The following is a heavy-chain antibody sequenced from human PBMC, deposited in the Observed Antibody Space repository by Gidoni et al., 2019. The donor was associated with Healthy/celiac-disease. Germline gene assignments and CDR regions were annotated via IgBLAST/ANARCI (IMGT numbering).Heavy chain of an antibody. V-gene: IGHV3-30*18. CDR2: ISYDGSNK. CDR3: AKDKGIVVVKYYFDY. J-gene: IGHJ4*02. CDR1: GFTFSSYG. D-gene: IGHD3-22*01. Sequence: VQLVESGGGVVQPGRSLRLSCAASGFTFSSYGMHWVRQAPGKGLEWVAVISYDGSNKYYADSVKGRFTISRDNSKNTLYLQMNSLRAEDTAVYYCAKDKGIVVVKYYFDYWGQGTLVTVSS.